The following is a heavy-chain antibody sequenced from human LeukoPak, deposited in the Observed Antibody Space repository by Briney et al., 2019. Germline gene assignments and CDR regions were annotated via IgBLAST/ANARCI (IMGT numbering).Heavy chain of an antibody. V-gene: IGHV4-38-2*01. CDR3: ARGASLNYDFWSGYFSRKAFDI. D-gene: IGHD3-3*01. J-gene: IGHJ3*02. Sequence: PSETLSLTCAVSGYSISSGYYWGWIRQPPGKGLEWIGSIYHSGSTYYNPSLKSRVTISVDTSKNQFSLKLSSVTAADTAVYYCARGASLNYDFWSGYFSRKAFDIWGQGTMVTVSS. CDR2: IYHSGST. CDR1: GYSISSGYY.